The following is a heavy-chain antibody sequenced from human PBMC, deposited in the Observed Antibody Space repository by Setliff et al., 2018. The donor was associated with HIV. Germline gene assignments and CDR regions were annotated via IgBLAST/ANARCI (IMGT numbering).Heavy chain of an antibody. V-gene: IGHV4-59*08. J-gene: IGHJ6*03. CDR3: ARHPTNWGSTGYYYYYMDV. CDR1: GGSISSHY. CDR2: IYYSGRT. Sequence: SETLSLTCTVSGGSISSHYWSWIRQPPGKGLEWIGYIYYSGRTNHNPSLKSRVTISVDTSKNQFSLKLTSVTAADTAVYYCARHPTNWGSTGYYYYYMDVWGKGTTVTVSS. D-gene: IGHD7-27*01.